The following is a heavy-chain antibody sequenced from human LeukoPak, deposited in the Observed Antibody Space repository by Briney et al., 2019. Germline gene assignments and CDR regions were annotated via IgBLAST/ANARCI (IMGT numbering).Heavy chain of an antibody. CDR3: AIVYYDFWSGQAPDALDI. D-gene: IGHD3-3*01. CDR1: GGSFSGFY. V-gene: IGHV4-34*01. J-gene: IGHJ3*02. Sequence: NASETLSLTCGVSGGSFSGFYWSWIRQSPGKGLEWIGEINHSGNRKSNPSLKNRLTMSVDTSKKHISLNLTSVTAADTAVYYCAIVYYDFWSGQAPDALDIWGQGTMVTVSS. CDR2: INHSGNR.